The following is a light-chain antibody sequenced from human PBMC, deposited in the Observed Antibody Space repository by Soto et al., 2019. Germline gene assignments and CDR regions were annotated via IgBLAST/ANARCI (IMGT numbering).Light chain of an antibody. Sequence: DIQMTQSPSSLSASVGDRVTITCRASQGISNYLAWYKQKPGKVPKLLIYAASTLQSGVPSRFGGSGSGTDFTLTISSLQTEDVGSYYCHKYNSAPLAFGPGTKVYIK. CDR1: QGISNY. CDR3: HKYNSAPLA. CDR2: AAS. V-gene: IGKV1-27*01. J-gene: IGKJ3*01.